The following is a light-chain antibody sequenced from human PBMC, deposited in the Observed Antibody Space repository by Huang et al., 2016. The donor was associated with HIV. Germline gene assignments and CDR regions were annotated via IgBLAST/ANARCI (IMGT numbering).Light chain of an antibody. CDR3: QKYNSAPIT. CDR1: QDIDNY. CDR2: AAS. J-gene: IGKJ5*01. Sequence: DIQMTQSPLSLSASVGDSVTITCRASQDIDNYLAWYQHKPGKVTKLLIFAASALKSGGLPRFSGSGSGTHFSLNISSFQPEDVATYYCQKYNSAPITFGQGTRLEI. V-gene: IGKV1-27*01.